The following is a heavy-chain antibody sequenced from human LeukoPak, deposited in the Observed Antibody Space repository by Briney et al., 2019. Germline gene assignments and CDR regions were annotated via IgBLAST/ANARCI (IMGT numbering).Heavy chain of an antibody. CDR2: IWYDGSNK. J-gene: IGHJ4*02. D-gene: IGHD4-17*01. V-gene: IGHV3-30*02. CDR3: GNDYGDY. Sequence: AGGSLRLSCAASGFDFSSYGMHWVRQAPGKGLEWVAFIWYDGSNKYYADSVKGRFTISRDNSKNTLYLQMNSLRAEDTAVYYCGNDYGDYWGQGTLVTVSS. CDR1: GFDFSSYG.